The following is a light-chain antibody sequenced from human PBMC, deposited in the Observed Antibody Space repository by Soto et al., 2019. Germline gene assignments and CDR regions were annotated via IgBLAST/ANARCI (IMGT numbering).Light chain of an antibody. V-gene: IGKV3-15*01. CDR3: QQLNTYPST. CDR2: GAS. J-gene: IGKJ4*01. CDR1: QNIGGT. Sequence: EIVMTQSPATLSVSPGERATLSCRASQNIGGTLAWYQQKPGQAPRLLFYGASTRATGIPARFSGSGSGTDFTLTISSLQPEDFATYYCQQLNTYPSTFGGGTKVDIK.